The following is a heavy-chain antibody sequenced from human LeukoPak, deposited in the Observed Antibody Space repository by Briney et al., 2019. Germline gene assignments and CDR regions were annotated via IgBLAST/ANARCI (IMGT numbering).Heavy chain of an antibody. D-gene: IGHD3-10*01. CDR2: INSDGTST. J-gene: IGHJ5*02. V-gene: IGHV3-74*03. Sequence: GGSLRVSCAASGFTFSTFWMHWVGQAQGKGLVWVAHINSDGTSTVYADSVKGRFTISRDTGKNTLYLQMNSPRAEDTAVYYCVRATSVRGVNSWFDPWGQGTLVTVSS. CDR3: VRATSVRGVNSWFDP. CDR1: GFTFSTFW.